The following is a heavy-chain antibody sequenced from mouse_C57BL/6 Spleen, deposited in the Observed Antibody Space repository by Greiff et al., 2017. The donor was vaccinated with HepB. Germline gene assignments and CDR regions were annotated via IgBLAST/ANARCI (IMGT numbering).Heavy chain of an antibody. CDR2: INYDGSST. J-gene: IGHJ1*03. D-gene: IGHD1-1*01. V-gene: IGHV5-16*01. CDR3: ARGPTVVAHWYFDV. CDR1: GFTFSDYY. Sequence: DVQLVESEGGLVQPGSSMKLSCTASGFTFSDYYMAWVRQVPEKGLEWVANINYDGSSTYYLDSLKSRFIISRDNAKNILYLQMSSLKSEDTATYYCARGPTVVAHWYFDVWGTGTTVTVSS.